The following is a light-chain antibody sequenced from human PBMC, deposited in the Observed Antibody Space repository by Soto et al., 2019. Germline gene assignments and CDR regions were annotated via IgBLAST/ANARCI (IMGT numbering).Light chain of an antibody. CDR3: QQANSFPWT. CDR2: GAS. CDR1: QSISSY. V-gene: IGKV1-39*01. Sequence: QMTQSPSSLSASVGDRVTITCRASQSISSYLNWYQQKPGKAPKLLIFGASNLQSGVPSRFSGSGSGTDFTLTISSLQPEDFATYYCQQANSFPWTFGQGTKVDIK. J-gene: IGKJ1*01.